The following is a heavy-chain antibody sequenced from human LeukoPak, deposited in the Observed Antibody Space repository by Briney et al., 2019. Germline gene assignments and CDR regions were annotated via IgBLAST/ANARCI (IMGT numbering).Heavy chain of an antibody. V-gene: IGHV1-69*13. Sequence: ASVKVSCKASGGTFSSYAISWVRQAPGQGLEWMGGIIPIFGTANYAQKFQGRVTITADESTSTAYMELSSLRSEDMAVYYCAGGGGSYFHRFDYWGQGTLVTVSS. J-gene: IGHJ4*02. CDR1: GGTFSSYA. D-gene: IGHD1-26*01. CDR2: IIPIFGTA. CDR3: AGGGGSYFHRFDY.